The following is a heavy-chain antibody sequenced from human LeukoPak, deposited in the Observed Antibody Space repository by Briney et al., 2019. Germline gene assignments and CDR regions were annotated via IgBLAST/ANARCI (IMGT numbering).Heavy chain of an antibody. CDR2: ISTSGSII. D-gene: IGHD5-12*01. V-gene: IGHV3-11*04. Sequence: GGSLRLSCAASGFTFSDYYITWIRQAPGKGLEWVSYISTSGSIIYYADSAKGRLTISRDNAKNSLYLQMNSLRAEDTAVYYCARFKLSSGYDPFDYWGQGTLVTVSS. J-gene: IGHJ4*02. CDR1: GFTFSDYY. CDR3: ARFKLSSGYDPFDY.